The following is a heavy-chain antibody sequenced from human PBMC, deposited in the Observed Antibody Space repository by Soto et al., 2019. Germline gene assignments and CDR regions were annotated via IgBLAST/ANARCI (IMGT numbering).Heavy chain of an antibody. CDR3: ARAHSTGWPHSFDY. CDR2: ISAYNGYT. Sequence: GASVKVSCKASGYTFTSYAISWVRQAPGQGLEWMGWISAYNGYTNYAQKFQDRVTMTKDTSTNTVYMELRTLRPDDSAIFYCARAHSTGWPHSFDYWGQGTLVTVSS. J-gene: IGHJ4*02. D-gene: IGHD6-19*01. CDR1: GYTFTSYA. V-gene: IGHV1-18*04.